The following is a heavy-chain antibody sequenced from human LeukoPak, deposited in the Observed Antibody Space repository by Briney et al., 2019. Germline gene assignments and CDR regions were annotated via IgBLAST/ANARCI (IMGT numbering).Heavy chain of an antibody. Sequence: PSETLSLTCAVYGESSFRSYYWSWIRQTPGGALEWIGEINHSGYTNYNPSLKSRVTLSIDTSKNQFSLRLNSVTAADTAVYYCSRQVVGNDYWGQGTLVTVSS. V-gene: IGHV4-34*01. CDR2: INHSGYT. CDR3: SRQVVGNDY. D-gene: IGHD3-22*01. CDR1: GESSFRSYY. J-gene: IGHJ4*02.